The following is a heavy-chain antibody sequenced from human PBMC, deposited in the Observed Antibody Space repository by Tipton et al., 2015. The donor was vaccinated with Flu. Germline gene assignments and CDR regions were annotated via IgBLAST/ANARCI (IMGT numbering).Heavy chain of an antibody. J-gene: IGHJ5*02. CDR3: ARGRTHLGYCSGGSCYGAWFDP. D-gene: IGHD2-15*01. Sequence: TLSLTCAVYGGSFSGYYWSWIRQSPGKGLEWIGEINHSGSTNYNPSLKSRVTISVDTSKNQFSLKLSSVTAADTAVYYCARGRTHLGYCSGGSCYGAWFDPWGQGTLVTVSS. CDR2: INHSGST. V-gene: IGHV4-34*01. CDR1: GGSFSGYY.